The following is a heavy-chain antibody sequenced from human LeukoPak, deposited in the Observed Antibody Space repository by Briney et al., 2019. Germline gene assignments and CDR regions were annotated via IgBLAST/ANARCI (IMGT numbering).Heavy chain of an antibody. J-gene: IGHJ4*02. CDR1: GFTFSSCG. CDR2: ISYDGSNK. V-gene: IGHV3-30*18. Sequence: GGSLRLSCAASGFTFSSCGMHWVRQAPGKGLEWVAVISYDGSNKYYADSVKGRFTISRDNSKNTLYLQMNSLRAEDTAVYYCAKAPPSGSLDWGQGTLVTVSS. CDR3: AKAPPSGSLD. D-gene: IGHD1-26*01.